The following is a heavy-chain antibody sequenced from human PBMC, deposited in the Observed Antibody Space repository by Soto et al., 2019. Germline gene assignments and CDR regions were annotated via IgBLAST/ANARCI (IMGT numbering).Heavy chain of an antibody. CDR1: GYSFTSYW. Sequence: PGESLKISCKGSGYSFTSYWIGWVRQMPGKGLEWMGIIYPGDSDTRYSPSFQGQVTISADKSISTAYLQWSSLKASDTAMYYCARHRSPPTYDFWSGYYNPYFDYWGQGTLVTVSS. CDR2: IYPGDSDT. D-gene: IGHD3-3*01. CDR3: ARHRSPPTYDFWSGYYNPYFDY. V-gene: IGHV5-51*01. J-gene: IGHJ4*02.